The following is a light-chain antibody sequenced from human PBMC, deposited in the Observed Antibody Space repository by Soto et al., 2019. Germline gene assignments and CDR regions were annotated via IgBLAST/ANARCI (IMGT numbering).Light chain of an antibody. Sequence: IHMTQSPSTLSASVEDRVTITCLAIQSISSWLAWYQQKPGKAPKLLIYAASTLESGVPSRFRGSGSGTEFTLTISSLQPHHSATYYCQQYDSSWTFGQGTKVDI. CDR3: QQYDSSWT. V-gene: IGKV1-5*01. CDR2: AAS. CDR1: QSISSW. J-gene: IGKJ1*01.